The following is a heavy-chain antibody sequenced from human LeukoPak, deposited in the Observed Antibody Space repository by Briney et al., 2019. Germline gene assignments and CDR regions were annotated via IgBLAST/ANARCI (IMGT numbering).Heavy chain of an antibody. J-gene: IGHJ2*01. D-gene: IGHD6-19*01. CDR2: IYYSGST. CDR3: ARGYSSGWGSLFDL. Sequence: SETLSLTCTVSGGSISSYYWSWIRQPPGKGLEWIGYIYYSGSTNYNPSLKSRVTISVDTSKNQFSPKLSSVTAADTAVYYCARGYSSGWGSLFDLWGRGTLVTVSS. V-gene: IGHV4-59*01. CDR1: GGSISSYY.